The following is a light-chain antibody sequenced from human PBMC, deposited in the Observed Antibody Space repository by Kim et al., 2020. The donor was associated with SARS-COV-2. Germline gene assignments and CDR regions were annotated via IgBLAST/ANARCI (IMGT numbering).Light chain of an antibody. CDR2: QDS. Sequence: SYELTQPPSVSVSPGQTASITCSGDKLGDKYACWYQQKPGQSPVLVIYQDSKRLSGIPERFSGSNSGNTATLTISGTQAMDEADYYCQAWDSSTGGVFGTGTKVTVL. J-gene: IGLJ1*01. V-gene: IGLV3-1*01. CDR3: QAWDSSTGGV. CDR1: KLGDKY.